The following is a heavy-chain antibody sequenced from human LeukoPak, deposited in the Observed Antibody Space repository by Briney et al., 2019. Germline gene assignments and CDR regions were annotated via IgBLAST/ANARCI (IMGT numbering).Heavy chain of an antibody. D-gene: IGHD3-10*01. CDR1: GFTFSSYA. CDR2: ISSNGGST. Sequence: GGSLRLSCAASGFTFSSYAMHWVRQAPGKGLEYVSAISSNGGSTYYANSVKGRFTISRDNSKNTLYLQMGSLRAEDMAVYYCARSGTMVRGVFNYFDYWGQGTLVTVSS. V-gene: IGHV3-64*01. J-gene: IGHJ4*02. CDR3: ARSGTMVRGVFNYFDY.